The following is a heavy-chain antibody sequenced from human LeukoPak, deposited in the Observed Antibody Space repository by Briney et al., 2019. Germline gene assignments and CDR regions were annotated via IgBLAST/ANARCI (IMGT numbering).Heavy chain of an antibody. CDR3: ARGYDSSGYHWFDP. D-gene: IGHD3-22*01. CDR1: GGTFSSYA. Sequence: ASVKVSCKASGGTFSSYAISWVRQAPGQGLEWMGGIIPIFGTANYAQKFQGRVTITTDESTSTAYMELSSLRSEDTAVYYCARGYDSSGYHWFDPWGQGTLVTVSS. V-gene: IGHV1-69*05. CDR2: IIPIFGTA. J-gene: IGHJ5*02.